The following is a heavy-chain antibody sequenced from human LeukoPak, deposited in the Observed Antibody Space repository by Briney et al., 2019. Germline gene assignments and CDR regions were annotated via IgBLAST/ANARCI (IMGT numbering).Heavy chain of an antibody. CDR3: ARDCARNWFDP. J-gene: IGHJ5*02. V-gene: IGHV1-2*06. Sequence: ASVKVSCKASGYTFTGYYMHWVRQAPGQGLEWMGRINPNSGGTNYAQKFQGRVTMTRDTSISTAYMELSRVRSDDTAVYYCARDCARNWFDPWGQGTLVTVSS. CDR2: INPNSGGT. CDR1: GYTFTGYY.